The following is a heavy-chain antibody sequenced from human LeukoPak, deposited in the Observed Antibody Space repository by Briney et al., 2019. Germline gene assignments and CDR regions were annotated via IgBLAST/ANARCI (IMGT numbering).Heavy chain of an antibody. CDR1: GGSFGGYY. CDR2: INHSGGT. D-gene: IGHD6-19*01. J-gene: IGHJ4*02. V-gene: IGHV4-34*01. Sequence: SETLSLTCAVDGGSFGGYYCSWIRQPPGKGLEWIGEINHSGGTNYNPSLKSRVTISVDTSKNQFSLKLSSVTAADTAVYYCARGGGSGWSYFDYWGQGTLVTVSS. CDR3: ARGGGSGWSYFDY.